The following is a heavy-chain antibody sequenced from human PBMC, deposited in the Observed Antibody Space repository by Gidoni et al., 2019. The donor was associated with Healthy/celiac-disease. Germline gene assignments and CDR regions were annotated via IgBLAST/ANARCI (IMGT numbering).Heavy chain of an antibody. D-gene: IGHD3-10*01. CDR3: AKHGEKGWYFDL. J-gene: IGHJ2*01. CDR1: GFTFSSYA. Sequence: EVQLLESGGGLVQPGASLRPPCAASGFTFSSYAMSWVRQAPGKGLEWVSAISGSGGSTYYADSVKGRFTSSRDNSKNTLYLQMNSLRAEDTAVYYCAKHGEKGWYFDLWGRGTLVTVSS. V-gene: IGHV3-23*01. CDR2: ISGSGGST.